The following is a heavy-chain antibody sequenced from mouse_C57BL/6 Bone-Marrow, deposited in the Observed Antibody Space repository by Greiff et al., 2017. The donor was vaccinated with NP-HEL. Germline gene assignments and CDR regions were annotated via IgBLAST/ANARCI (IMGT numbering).Heavy chain of an antibody. V-gene: IGHV5-12*01. D-gene: IGHD1-1*01. J-gene: IGHJ4*01. CDR3: ARPSTVVAHYAMDY. CDR1: GFTFSDYY. Sequence: DVKLVESGGGLVQPGGSLKLSCAASGFTFSDYYMYWVRQTPEKRLEWVAYISNGGGSTYYPDTVKGRFTISRDNAKNTLYLQMSRLKSEDTAMYYCARPSTVVAHYAMDYWGQGTSVTVSS. CDR2: ISNGGGST.